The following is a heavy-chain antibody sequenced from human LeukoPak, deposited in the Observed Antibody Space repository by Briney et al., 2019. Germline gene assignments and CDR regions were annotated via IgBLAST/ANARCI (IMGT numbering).Heavy chain of an antibody. Sequence: SETLSLTCTVSGGSISSGGYYWSWIRQHPGKGLEWIGYIYYSGSTYYNPSLKSRVTISVDTSKNQFSLKLSSVTAADTAVYYCAREPDNYYDSSGYRDYWGQGTLVTVS. CDR3: AREPDNYYDSSGYRDY. J-gene: IGHJ4*02. D-gene: IGHD3-22*01. CDR1: GGSISSGGYY. CDR2: IYYSGST. V-gene: IGHV4-31*03.